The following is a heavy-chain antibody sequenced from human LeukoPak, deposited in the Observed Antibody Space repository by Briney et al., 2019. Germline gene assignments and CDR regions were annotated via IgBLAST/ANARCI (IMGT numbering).Heavy chain of an antibody. CDR1: GFTFSSYA. V-gene: IGHV3-23*01. CDR2: ISGSGGST. J-gene: IGHJ4*02. Sequence: GGSLRLSCAASGFTFSSYAMSWVRQAPGKGLEWVSAISGSGGSTCYADSVKGRFTISRDNSKNTLYLQMNSLRAEDTAVYYCAKNTRYCSSTSCYQSDYWGQGTLVTVSS. D-gene: IGHD2-2*01. CDR3: AKNTRYCSSTSCYQSDY.